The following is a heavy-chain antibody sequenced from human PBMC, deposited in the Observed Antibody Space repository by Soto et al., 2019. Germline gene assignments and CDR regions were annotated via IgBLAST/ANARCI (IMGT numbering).Heavy chain of an antibody. CDR2: IYYNGDT. CDR1: GGSISKYY. CDR3: ARFNAYKLARSGYYYVMDV. D-gene: IGHD1-1*01. Sequence: SETLSLTCTVSGGSISKYYWAWIRQPPGKGLEWIGYIYYNGDTDYSPSLKSRVTISVDTSKNQFSLKLYPVTAADTAVYYCARFNAYKLARSGYYYVMDVWGQGTTVTVSS. V-gene: IGHV4-59*01. J-gene: IGHJ6*02.